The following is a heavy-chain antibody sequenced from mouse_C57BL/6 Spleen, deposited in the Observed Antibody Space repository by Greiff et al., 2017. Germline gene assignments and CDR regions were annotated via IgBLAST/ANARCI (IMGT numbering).Heavy chain of an antibody. CDR3: ARGIYYDYDGDAWFAY. J-gene: IGHJ3*01. Sequence: EVQRVESGGGLVKPGGSLKLSCAASGFTFSDYGMHWVRQAPEKGLEWVAYISSGSSTIYYAATVKGRFTISRDNAKNTLFLQMTSLRSEDTAMYYCARGIYYDYDGDAWFAYWGQGTLVTVSA. V-gene: IGHV5-17*01. CDR2: ISSGSSTI. D-gene: IGHD2-4*01. CDR1: GFTFSDYG.